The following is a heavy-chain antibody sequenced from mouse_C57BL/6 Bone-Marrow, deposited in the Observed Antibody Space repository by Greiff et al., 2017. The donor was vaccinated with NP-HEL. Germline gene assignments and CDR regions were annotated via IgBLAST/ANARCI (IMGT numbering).Heavy chain of an antibody. CDR3: ARDAFYAMDY. CDR1: GFTFSDFY. V-gene: IGHV7-1*01. CDR2: SRNKANDYTT. J-gene: IGHJ4*01. Sequence: EVQLVESGGGLVQSGRSLRLSCATSGFTFSDFYMEWVRQAPGKGLEWIAASRNKANDYTTEYSASVKGRFIVSRDTSPSILYLQMNALRAEDTAIYYCARDAFYAMDYWGQGTSVTVSS.